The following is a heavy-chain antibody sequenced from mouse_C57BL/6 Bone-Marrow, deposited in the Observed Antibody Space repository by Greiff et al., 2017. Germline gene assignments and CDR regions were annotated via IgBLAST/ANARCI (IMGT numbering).Heavy chain of an antibody. CDR3: TRRGSLYYYAMDY. Sequence: EVKLVESGGGLVQPGGSMKLSCAASGFTFSDAWMDWVRQSPEQGLEWVAEIRNKANNHATYYAESVKGRFTISRDDSKSSVYLQMNSLRAEDTGIYYCTRRGSLYYYAMDYWGQGTSVTVSS. CDR1: GFTFSDAW. CDR2: IRNKANNHAT. J-gene: IGHJ4*01. V-gene: IGHV6-6*01.